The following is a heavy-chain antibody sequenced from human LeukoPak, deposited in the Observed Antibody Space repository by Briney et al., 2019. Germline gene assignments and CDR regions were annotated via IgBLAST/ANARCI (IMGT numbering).Heavy chain of an antibody. J-gene: IGHJ4*02. Sequence: PGGSLRLSCAASGFTFSRFAMHWVRQAPGKGLEWVANIKQDGNEEFYVDSVKGRFTISRDNGKNSLYLHMHSLGAEDTAVYYCATDLGHSIHYFVSWGQGTLVTVSS. D-gene: IGHD2-21*01. V-gene: IGHV3-7*01. CDR2: IKQDGNEE. CDR1: GFTFSRFA. CDR3: ATDLGHSIHYFVS.